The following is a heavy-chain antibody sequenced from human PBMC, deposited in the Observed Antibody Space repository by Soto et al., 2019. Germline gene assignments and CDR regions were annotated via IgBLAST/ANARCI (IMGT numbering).Heavy chain of an antibody. Sequence: PGGSLRLSCAASGFTFSSYGMYWVRQAPGKGLEWVAVISYDGSNKYHADSVKGRFTISRDNSKNTLYLQMNSLKAEDTAVYYCAKEPRSNGYFDLWGRGTLVTVSS. CDR3: AKEPRSNGYFDL. J-gene: IGHJ2*01. D-gene: IGHD3-16*01. CDR1: GFTFSSYG. V-gene: IGHV3-30*18. CDR2: ISYDGSNK.